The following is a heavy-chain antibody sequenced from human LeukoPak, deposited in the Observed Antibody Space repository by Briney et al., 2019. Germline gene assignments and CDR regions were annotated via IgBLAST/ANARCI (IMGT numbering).Heavy chain of an antibody. CDR2: ISAYNGNT. CDR1: GYTFTSYG. D-gene: IGHD3-22*01. Sequence: ASVKVSCKASGYTFTSYGISWARQAPGQGLEWMGWISAYNGNTDYAQKLQGRVTMTTDTSTSTAYMELRSLRSDDTAVYYCAGDRDYYDSSGYYPLFDYWGQGTLVTVSS. CDR3: AGDRDYYDSSGYYPLFDY. V-gene: IGHV1-18*01. J-gene: IGHJ4*02.